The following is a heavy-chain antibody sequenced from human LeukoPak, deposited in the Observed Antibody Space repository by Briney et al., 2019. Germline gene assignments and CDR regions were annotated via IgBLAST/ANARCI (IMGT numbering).Heavy chain of an antibody. Sequence: SGPTLVNPTQTLTLTCTFSGLSLSTSGMRVSWIRQPPGKALEWLARIDWDDDKFYSTSLKTRLTISKDTSKNQVVLTMTNIDIVDTDRYDCARDLGIGLDYWGQGTLVTVSS. J-gene: IGHJ4*02. D-gene: IGHD7-27*01. CDR1: GLSLSTSGMR. CDR2: IDWDDDK. CDR3: ARDLGIGLDY. V-gene: IGHV2-70*04.